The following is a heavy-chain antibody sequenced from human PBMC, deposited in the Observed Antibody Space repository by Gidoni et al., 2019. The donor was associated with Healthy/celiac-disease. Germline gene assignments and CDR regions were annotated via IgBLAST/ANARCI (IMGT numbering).Heavy chain of an antibody. CDR2: SSSSSSTI. CDR1: GFTFSGYS. D-gene: IGHD6-13*01. J-gene: IGHJ6*02. Sequence: EVQLVESGGGLVQPGGSLRLSCAASGFTFSGYSMNWVRQAPGKGLEWVLYSSSSSSTIYYADSVKGRFTISRDNAKNSLYLQMNSLRAEDTAVYYCAREREIFIAAAVYYYGMDVWGQGTTVTVSS. CDR3: AREREIFIAAAVYYYGMDV. V-gene: IGHV3-48*01.